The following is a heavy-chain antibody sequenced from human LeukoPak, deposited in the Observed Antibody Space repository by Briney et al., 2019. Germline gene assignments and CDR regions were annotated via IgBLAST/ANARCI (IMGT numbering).Heavy chain of an antibody. CDR2: VMSMFGTA. CDR1: GYTFTSYD. J-gene: IGHJ4*02. V-gene: IGHV1-69*13. Sequence: GASVKVSCKASGYTFTSYDINWVRQAPGQGLEWMGGVMSMFGTATHAQKFQDRVTITADDITDTAYMELSSLRSEDTAVYYCARGPPEAAFDSWGQGTLVTVSS. CDR3: ARGPPEAAFDS. D-gene: IGHD6-25*01.